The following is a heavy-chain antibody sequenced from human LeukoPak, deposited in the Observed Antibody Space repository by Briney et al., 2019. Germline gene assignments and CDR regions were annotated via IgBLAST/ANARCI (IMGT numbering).Heavy chain of an antibody. CDR1: GFTVSDNY. J-gene: IGHJ6*02. Sequence: GGSLRLSCAASGFTVSDNYMVWVRQAPGKGLEWVSIIYSGGSTNYADSVKGRFTISRDNSKNTLYLQMNSLRAEDTAVYYCARAAARYYYGMDVWGQGTMVTVSS. V-gene: IGHV3-66*01. D-gene: IGHD6-13*01. CDR2: IYSGGST. CDR3: ARAAARYYYGMDV.